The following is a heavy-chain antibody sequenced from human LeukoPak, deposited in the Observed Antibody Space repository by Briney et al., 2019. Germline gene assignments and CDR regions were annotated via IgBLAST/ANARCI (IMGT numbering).Heavy chain of an antibody. CDR3: ARSSYYYDSSGYPNWFDP. CDR2: IIPIFGTA. J-gene: IGHJ5*02. Sequence: GSSVKVSCKASGGTFSSYAISWVRQAPGQGLEWMGGIIPIFGTANYAQKFQGRVMTTTDESTSTAYMELSSLRSEDTAVYYCARSSYYYDSSGYPNWFDPWGQGTLVTVSS. V-gene: IGHV1-69*05. CDR1: GGTFSSYA. D-gene: IGHD3-22*01.